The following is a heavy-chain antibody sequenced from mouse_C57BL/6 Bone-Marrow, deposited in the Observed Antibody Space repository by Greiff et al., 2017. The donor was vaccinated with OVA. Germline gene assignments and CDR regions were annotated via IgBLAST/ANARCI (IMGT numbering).Heavy chain of an antibody. V-gene: IGHV1-7*01. CDR2: INPSSGYT. CDR3: ARWLFFDN. J-gene: IGHJ2*01. D-gene: IGHD2-2*01. CDR1: GYTFTSYW. Sequence: VQVVESGAELARPGASVKLSCKASGYTFTSYWMHWVKPRPGQGLEWIGYINPSSGYTKYNQKFKDKATLTADKSSSTAYMQLSSLTYEDSAVYYCARWLFFDNCGQSTTLSVSS.